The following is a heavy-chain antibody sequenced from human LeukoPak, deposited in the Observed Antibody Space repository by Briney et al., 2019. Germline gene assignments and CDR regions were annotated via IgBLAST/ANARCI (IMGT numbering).Heavy chain of an antibody. Sequence: PSETLSLTCAVYGGSFSGYYWSWIRQPPGKGLEWIGEINHSGSTNYNPSLKSRVTISVDTSKNQFSLKLSSVTAADTAVYYCARGWPDRRDYYGSGSYQSPRRGAHYYYGMNVWGQGTTVTVSS. CDR2: INHSGST. D-gene: IGHD3-10*01. CDR1: GGSFSGYY. CDR3: ARGWPDRRDYYGSGSYQSPRRGAHYYYGMNV. J-gene: IGHJ6*02. V-gene: IGHV4-34*01.